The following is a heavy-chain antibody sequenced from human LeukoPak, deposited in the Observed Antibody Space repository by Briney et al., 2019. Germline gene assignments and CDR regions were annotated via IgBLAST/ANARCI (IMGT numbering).Heavy chain of an antibody. D-gene: IGHD5-18*01. CDR1: GFTFSSYG. CDR3: AKDESGGYSYGRFDY. J-gene: IGHJ4*02. Sequence: GGSLRLSCAASGFTFSSYGMHWVRQAPGKGLEWVAVISYDGSNKYYADSVKGRFTISRDNSKNTLYLQMNSLRAEDTAVYYCAKDESGGYSYGRFDYWGQGTLVTASS. CDR2: ISYDGSNK. V-gene: IGHV3-30*18.